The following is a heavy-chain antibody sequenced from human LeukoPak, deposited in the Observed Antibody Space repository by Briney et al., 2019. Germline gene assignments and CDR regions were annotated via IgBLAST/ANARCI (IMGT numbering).Heavy chain of an antibody. CDR2: IYYSGST. D-gene: IGHD2-15*01. J-gene: IGHJ5*02. Sequence: SETLSLTCTVSGGSISGGAYYWSWIRQHPGKGLEWIGYIYYSGSTYYNPSLKSRVTISVDTYKNQFSLKLSSVTAADTAVYYCARLNCSGGSCYSVDHWGQGTLVTVSS. CDR3: ARLNCSGGSCYSVDH. V-gene: IGHV4-31*03. CDR1: GGSISGGAYY.